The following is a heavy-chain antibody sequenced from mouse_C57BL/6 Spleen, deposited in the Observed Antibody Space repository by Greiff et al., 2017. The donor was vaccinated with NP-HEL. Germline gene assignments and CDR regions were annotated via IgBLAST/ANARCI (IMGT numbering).Heavy chain of an antibody. Sequence: EVQLVESGGGLVKPGGSLKLSCAASGFTFSDYGMHWVRQAPEKGLEWVAYISSGSSTIYYADTVKGRFTISRDNAKNTLFLQMSSLRAEDTAMYYCARDGYYLEYFDYWGQGTTLTVSS. CDR3: ARDGYYLEYFDY. CDR1: GFTFSDYG. J-gene: IGHJ2*01. CDR2: ISSGSSTI. D-gene: IGHD2-3*01. V-gene: IGHV5-17*01.